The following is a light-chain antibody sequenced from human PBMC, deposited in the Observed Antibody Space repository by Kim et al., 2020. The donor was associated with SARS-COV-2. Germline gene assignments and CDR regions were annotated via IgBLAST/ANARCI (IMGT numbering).Light chain of an antibody. J-gene: IGLJ1*01. CDR2: DVN. V-gene: IGLV2-14*03. Sequence: QSALTQPASVSGTPGQSITISCTGSVSDVGAYNYVSWYQHNPGKAPKLLIYDVNKRPSGVSNRSSGSKSGNTASLIISGHQAQDETDYYSSSHSRPFAYVFGTGTKVTVL. CDR1: VSDVGAYNY. CDR3: SSHSRPFAYV.